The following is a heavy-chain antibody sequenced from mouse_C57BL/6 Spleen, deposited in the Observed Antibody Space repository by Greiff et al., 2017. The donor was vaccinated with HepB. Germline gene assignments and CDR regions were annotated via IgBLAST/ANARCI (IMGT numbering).Heavy chain of an antibody. J-gene: IGHJ4*01. V-gene: IGHV1-59*01. CDR3: AMYSNYEDYYAMDY. Sequence: QVHVKQPGAELVRPGTSVKLSCKASGYTFTSYWMHWVKQRPGQGLEWIGVIDPSDSYTNYNQKFKGKATLTVDTSSSTAYMQLSSLTSEDSAVYYCAMYSNYEDYYAMDYWGQGTSVTVSS. D-gene: IGHD2-5*01. CDR1: GYTFTSYW. CDR2: IDPSDSYT.